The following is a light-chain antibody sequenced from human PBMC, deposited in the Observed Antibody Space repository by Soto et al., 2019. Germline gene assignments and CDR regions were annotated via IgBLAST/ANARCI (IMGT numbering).Light chain of an antibody. CDR2: GAS. V-gene: IGKV1-39*01. CDR1: QNIRRY. Sequence: DIQVTQSPSSLSASIGDRVTITCRASQNIRRYLNWYQHKTGKAPKVLIYGASSLQSGVPSRFSGSGSGAEFTLTITSLQPEDFATYYCQHTYSIPHTFGQGTKVEIK. CDR3: QHTYSIPHT. J-gene: IGKJ1*01.